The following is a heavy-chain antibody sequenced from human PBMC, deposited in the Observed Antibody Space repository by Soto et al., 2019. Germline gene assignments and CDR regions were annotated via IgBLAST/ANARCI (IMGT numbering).Heavy chain of an antibody. J-gene: IGHJ6*02. D-gene: IGHD2-21*02. CDR1: GGSISSEYFH. CDR3: AREDDGGDRDYYGLDV. CDR2: IHYTGSI. V-gene: IGHV4-30-4*08. Sequence: SETLSLTCAVSGGSISSEYFHWTWIRQSPGKGLEWIGYIHYTGSIMYNPSFKSRLTMAVDTTKNQFSLQLTSVTAADTAVYFCAREDDGGDRDYYGLDVWGQGITVTVSS.